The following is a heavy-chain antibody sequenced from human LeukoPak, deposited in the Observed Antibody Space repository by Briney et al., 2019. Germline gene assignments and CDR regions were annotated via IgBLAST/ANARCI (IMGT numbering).Heavy chain of an antibody. V-gene: IGHV1-2*02. CDR1: GYTFTGYY. D-gene: IGHD6-19*01. CDR3: ARDGVAGTRYYFHY. CDR2: INPNSGGT. J-gene: IGHJ4*02. Sequence: ASVKVSCKASGYTFTGYYMHWVRQAPGQELEWMGWINPNSGGTNYAQKCQGRVTMTRDTSISTAYMELSRLRSDDTAVYYCARDGVAGTRYYFHYWGQGTLVTVSS.